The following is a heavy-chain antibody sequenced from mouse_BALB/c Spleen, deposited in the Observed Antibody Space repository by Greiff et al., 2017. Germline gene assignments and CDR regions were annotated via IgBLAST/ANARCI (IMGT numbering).Heavy chain of an antibody. V-gene: IGHV1S81*02. D-gene: IGHD2-14*01. CDR3: ARDYRYMDY. J-gene: IGHJ2*01. CDR1: GYTFTSYW. Sequence: QVQLQQPGAELVKPGASVKLSCKASGYTFTSYWMHWVKQRPGQGLEWIGEINPSNGRTNYNEKFKSKATLTVDKSSSTAYMQLSSLTSEDSAVYYSARDYRYMDYWGQGTALTVSS. CDR2: INPSNGRT.